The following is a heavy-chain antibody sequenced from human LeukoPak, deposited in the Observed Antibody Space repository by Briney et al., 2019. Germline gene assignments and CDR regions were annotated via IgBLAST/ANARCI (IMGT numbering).Heavy chain of an antibody. CDR2: ISGSGGGGGST. CDR3: AKRRGYDFWNGYYYFDY. CDR1: GSTFSSYA. V-gene: IGHV3-23*01. D-gene: IGHD3-3*01. Sequence: PGGSLRLSCAASGSTFSSYAMNWVRQAPGKGLEWVSAISGSGGGGGSTFYADSVKGRFTISRDNSKNTLYLQMNSLRAEDTAAYYCAKRRGYDFWNGYYYFDYWGQGTLVTVSS. J-gene: IGHJ4*02.